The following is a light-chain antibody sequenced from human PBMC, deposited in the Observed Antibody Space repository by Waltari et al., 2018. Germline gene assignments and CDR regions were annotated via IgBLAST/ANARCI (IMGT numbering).Light chain of an antibody. V-gene: IGKV4-1*01. CDR3: HQYYSTLHT. Sequence: DILMTQSPESLAVSLGARATVHCKSSQSILYSANNRNSLAWYQQKPGQPPKLLIYSASTRASGVPDRFSGSGSGTDFTLTISSLQAEDVAVYFCHQYYSTLHTFGQGTKLEIK. J-gene: IGKJ2*01. CDR2: SAS. CDR1: QSILYSANNRNS.